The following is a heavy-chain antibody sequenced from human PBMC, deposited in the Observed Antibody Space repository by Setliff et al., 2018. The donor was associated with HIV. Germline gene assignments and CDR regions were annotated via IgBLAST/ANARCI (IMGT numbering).Heavy chain of an antibody. CDR1: GYTFTSYD. Sequence: ASVKVSCKASGYTFTSYDISWVRQAPGQGLEWMGWISAYNGNTNYAQKLQGRVTMTTDTSTSTAYMELRSLRSDDTAVYYCAREIGITPHGDLPFWGQGTLVTVSS. CDR2: ISAYNGNT. J-gene: IGHJ4*02. CDR3: AREIGITPHGDLPF. D-gene: IGHD2-15*01. V-gene: IGHV1-18*01.